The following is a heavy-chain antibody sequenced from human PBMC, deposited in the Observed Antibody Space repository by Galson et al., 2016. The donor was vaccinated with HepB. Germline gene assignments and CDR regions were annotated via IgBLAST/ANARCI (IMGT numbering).Heavy chain of an antibody. CDR1: AYSLTDLS. V-gene: IGHV1-24*01. Sequence: SVKVSCKVSAYSLTDLSIHWVRQGPGKGLTWMGGFDPEVGETIYAQRFQDRITLTEDTATDTAYMELRSLRSDDTAVYFCATGLRQLIEYFDSWGQGTLVTVSS. D-gene: IGHD5-24*01. J-gene: IGHJ4*02. CDR2: FDPEVGET. CDR3: ATGLRQLIEYFDS.